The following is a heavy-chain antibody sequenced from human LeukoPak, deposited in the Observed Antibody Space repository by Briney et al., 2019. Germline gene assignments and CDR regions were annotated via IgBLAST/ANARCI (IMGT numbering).Heavy chain of an antibody. J-gene: IGHJ4*02. CDR3: ARGVVVVPAAIGWEFDY. V-gene: IGHV1-18*01. D-gene: IGHD2-2*02. CDR1: GYTFTSYG. Sequence: ASVKVSCKASGYTFTSYGISWVRQAPGQGLEWMGWISAYNGNTNYAQKPQGRVTMTTATSTSTAYMELRSLRSDDTAVYYCARGVVVVPAAIGWEFDYWGQGTLVTVSS. CDR2: ISAYNGNT.